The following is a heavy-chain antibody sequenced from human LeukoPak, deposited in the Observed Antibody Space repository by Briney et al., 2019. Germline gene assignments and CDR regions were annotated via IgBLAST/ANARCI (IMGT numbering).Heavy chain of an antibody. J-gene: IGHJ4*02. CDR2: INSVGSST. Sequence: GGSLRLSCTASGFTFSVYWMHWVRQAPGEGLVLVSRINSVGSSTSYADSVKGRFTISRDNSKNTLYLQMNSLRAEDTAVYYCAKGRGTVTTLGLDYWGQGTLVTVSS. CDR3: AKGRGTVTTLGLDY. D-gene: IGHD4-17*01. V-gene: IGHV3-74*01. CDR1: GFTFSVYW.